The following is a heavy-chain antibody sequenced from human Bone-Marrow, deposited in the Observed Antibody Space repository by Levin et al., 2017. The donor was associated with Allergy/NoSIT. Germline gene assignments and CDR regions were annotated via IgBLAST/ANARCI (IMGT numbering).Heavy chain of an antibody. D-gene: IGHD1/OR15-1a*01. V-gene: IGHV2-5*02. CDR3: AHRTHTLGRTGSGWFDP. J-gene: IGHJ5*02. Sequence: KASGPTLVKPTETLTLTCTFSGFSLRNGGEGVGWIRPAPGKALEWLALIYWDNDDRYSPSLKSRLTLTKDTAKNQVVLTMANMEPTDTATYYCAHRTHTLGRTGSGWFDPWGPGTVVTVSS. CDR1: GFSLRNGGEG. CDR2: IYWDNDD.